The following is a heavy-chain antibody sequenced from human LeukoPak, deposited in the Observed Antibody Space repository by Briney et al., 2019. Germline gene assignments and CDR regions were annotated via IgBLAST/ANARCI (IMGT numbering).Heavy chain of an antibody. CDR1: GGSISSGGYS. CDR3: ARVGGDAFDI. D-gene: IGHD3-10*01. Sequence: SETLSLTCAVSGGSISSGGYSWSWIRQPPGTALEWIGYIYHRGNTYYSPSLKSRVTISVDRSKNQFSLKLNSVTAADTAVYYCARVGGDAFDIWGQGTMVTVSS. J-gene: IGHJ3*02. CDR2: IYHRGNT. V-gene: IGHV4-30-2*01.